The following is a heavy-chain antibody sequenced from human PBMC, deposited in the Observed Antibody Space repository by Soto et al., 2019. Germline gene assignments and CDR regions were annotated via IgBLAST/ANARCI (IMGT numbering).Heavy chain of an antibody. CDR2: ISGSDGST. CDR1: GFTFSSYA. V-gene: IGHV3-23*01. J-gene: IGHJ4*02. D-gene: IGHD6-6*01. CDR3: AKNGPRSNYRRSSTDLDY. Sequence: EVQLLESGGGLVQPGGSLRLSCAASGFTFSSYAMSWFRQAQGKGLEWVSAISGSDGSTYYADSVKGRFTISRDNSKNTLYLQMNSLRAEDTAVYYCAKNGPRSNYRRSSTDLDYWGQGTLVTVSS.